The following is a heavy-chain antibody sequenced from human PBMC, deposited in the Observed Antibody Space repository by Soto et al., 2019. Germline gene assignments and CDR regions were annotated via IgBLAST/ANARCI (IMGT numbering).Heavy chain of an antibody. CDR2: IYYSGST. J-gene: IGHJ5*02. D-gene: IGHD6-19*01. CDR3: ARQRYVGYSSGWYFNWFDP. Sequence: QVQLQESGPGLVKPSETLSLTCTVSGGSISSYYWSWIRQPPGKGLEWIGYIYYSGSTNYNPSLKSRATISVDTSKKQFSVTLSSVTAADTAVYYCARQRYVGYSSGWYFNWFDPWGQGTLVTVSS. CDR1: GGSISSYY. V-gene: IGHV4-59*01.